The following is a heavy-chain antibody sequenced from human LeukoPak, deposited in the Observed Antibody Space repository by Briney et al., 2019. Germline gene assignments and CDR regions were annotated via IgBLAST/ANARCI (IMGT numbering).Heavy chain of an antibody. V-gene: IGHV3-23*01. Sequence: TGGSLRLSCAASGLTFSSYAMSWVRQAPGKGLEWVSAISGSGGSTYYADSVKGRFTISRDNSKNTLYLQMNSLRAEDTAVYYCAKVPSTITMIFDYWGQGTLVTVSS. D-gene: IGHD3-22*01. CDR2: ISGSGGST. J-gene: IGHJ4*02. CDR1: GLTFSSYA. CDR3: AKVPSTITMIFDY.